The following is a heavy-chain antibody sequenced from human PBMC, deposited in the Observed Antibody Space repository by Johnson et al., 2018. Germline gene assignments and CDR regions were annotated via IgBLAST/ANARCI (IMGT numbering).Heavy chain of an antibody. CDR2: INHSGST. Sequence: QVQLQQWGAGLLKPSETLSLTCAVYGGSFSGYYWSWIRQPPGKGLEWIGEINHSGSTNYNPSLKIRVTISVDTSKNQFSLKLSSVTAADTAVYYCARIGRFGELLTRNDAFDIWGQGTMVTVSS. J-gene: IGHJ3*02. CDR1: GGSFSGYY. CDR3: ARIGRFGELLTRNDAFDI. D-gene: IGHD3-10*01. V-gene: IGHV4-34*01.